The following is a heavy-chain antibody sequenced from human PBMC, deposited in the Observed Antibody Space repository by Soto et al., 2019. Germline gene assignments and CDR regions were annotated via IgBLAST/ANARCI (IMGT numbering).Heavy chain of an antibody. CDR1: GDSISSDKW. Sequence: PSETLSLTCAVSGDSISSDKWWSWVRQPPGKGLEWIGEIHHSGNSNYNPSLKSRVIISVDKSKNQFSLKLSSVTDADTAVYYCARREITAAGDDYWGQGPLVTVS. CDR2: IHHSGNS. J-gene: IGHJ4*02. D-gene: IGHD6-13*01. CDR3: ARREITAAGDDY. V-gene: IGHV4-4*02.